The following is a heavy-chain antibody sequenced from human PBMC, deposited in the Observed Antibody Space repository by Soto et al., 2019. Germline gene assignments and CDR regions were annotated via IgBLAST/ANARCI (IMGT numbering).Heavy chain of an antibody. V-gene: IGHV4-39*01. CDR3: GRLEGLATISYYFDY. Sequence: SETLSPTCTVSGGSVSSSSYYWGWFRQPPGKGLEWIGSVYYSGSTYYNPSLESRVTISVDKSKNQFSLQLMSLSAADTAVYYCGRLEGLATISYYFDYWGQGALVTVSS. CDR1: GGSVSSSSYY. CDR2: VYYSGST. J-gene: IGHJ4*02. D-gene: IGHD3-9*01.